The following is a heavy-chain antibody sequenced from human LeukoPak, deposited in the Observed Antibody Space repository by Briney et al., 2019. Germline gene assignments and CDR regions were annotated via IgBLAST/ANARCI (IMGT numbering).Heavy chain of an antibody. CDR1: GFTFSSHA. CDR3: ARALGITMVRGVAY. V-gene: IGHV3-30-3*01. J-gene: IGHJ4*02. Sequence: GGSLRLSCAASGFTFSSHAMHWVRQAPGKGLEWVAVIPYDGSNKYYADSVKGRFTISRDNAKNSLYLQMNSLRAEDTAVYYCARALGITMVRGVAYWGQGTLVTVSS. D-gene: IGHD3-10*01. CDR2: IPYDGSNK.